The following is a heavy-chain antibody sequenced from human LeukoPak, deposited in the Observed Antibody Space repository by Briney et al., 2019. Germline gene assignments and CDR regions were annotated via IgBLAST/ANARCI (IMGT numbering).Heavy chain of an antibody. CDR2: INPSGGST. D-gene: IGHD3-9*01. CDR1: GYTFTGYY. J-gene: IGHJ4*02. CDR3: AREDDRGYYFDY. Sequence: ASVKVSCKASGYTFTGYYMHWVRQAPGQGLEWMGWINPSGGSTSYAQKFQGRVTMTRDMSTSTVYMELSSLRSEDTAVYYCAREDDRGYYFDYWGQGTLVTVSS. V-gene: IGHV1-46*01.